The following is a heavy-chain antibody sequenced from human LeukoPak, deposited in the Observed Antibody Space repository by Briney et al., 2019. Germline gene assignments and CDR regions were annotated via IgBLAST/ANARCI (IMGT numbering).Heavy chain of an antibody. CDR2: INPASDGT. J-gene: IGHJ5*02. CDR3: ARDPARPPGPSFDWLDP. V-gene: IGHV1-2*02. CDR1: GYNFIDYY. D-gene: IGHD1-14*01. Sequence: ASVRVSCTASGYNFIDYYIHWVRPAPGQGLEWMGFINPASDGTHYAERLEGRVTLTRDTSINTVYMDLSSLTSDDTAVYYCARDPARPPGPSFDWLDPWGQGTLVTVSS.